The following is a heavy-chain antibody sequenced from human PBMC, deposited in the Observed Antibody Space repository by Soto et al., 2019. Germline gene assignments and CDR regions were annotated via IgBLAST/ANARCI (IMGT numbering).Heavy chain of an antibody. CDR3: ARGRETMIVVGGWGYYFDC. V-gene: IGHV1-69*13. D-gene: IGHD3-22*01. Sequence: SVKVSCTASGGTFSSYAISWVRQAPGQGLEWLEGIIPIFGTANYAQKFQGRVTITADESTSTAYMELSSLRSEDTAVYYCARGRETMIVVGGWGYYFDCWGQGTMVTVSS. CDR1: GGTFSSYA. CDR2: IIPIFGTA. J-gene: IGHJ4*02.